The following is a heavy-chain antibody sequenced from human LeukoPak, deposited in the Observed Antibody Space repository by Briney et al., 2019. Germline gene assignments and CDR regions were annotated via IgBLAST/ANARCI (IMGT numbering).Heavy chain of an antibody. CDR2: ISWNSGSI. D-gene: IGHD3-22*01. Sequence: GGSLRLSCAASGFTFDDYAMHWVRQAPGKGLEWVSGISWNSGSIGYADSVKGRFTISRDNAKNSLYLQMNSLRAEDTALYYCAKDLYYYDSSGPMDVWGQGTTVTVSS. J-gene: IGHJ6*02. CDR1: GFTFDDYA. CDR3: AKDLYYYDSSGPMDV. V-gene: IGHV3-9*01.